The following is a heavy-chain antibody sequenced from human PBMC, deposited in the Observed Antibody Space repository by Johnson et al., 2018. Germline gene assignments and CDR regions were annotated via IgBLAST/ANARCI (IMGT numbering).Heavy chain of an antibody. J-gene: IGHJ4*02. Sequence: VQLQESGGGLVQPGGSLRLSCTASGFTFSSYSMNWVRQAPGKGLEWVSYIHATGRTVYYADSVKGRFTVSRDNAENSVQLQMTSLRAEDTAVYYCARDHVDSTPGPFDYWGQGTLVTVSS. CDR2: IHATGRTV. V-gene: IGHV3-48*01. D-gene: IGHD4-11*01. CDR3: ARDHVDSTPGPFDY. CDR1: GFTFSSYS.